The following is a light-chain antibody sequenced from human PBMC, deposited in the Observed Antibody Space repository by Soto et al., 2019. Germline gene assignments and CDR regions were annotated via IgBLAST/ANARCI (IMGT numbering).Light chain of an antibody. CDR2: LAS. V-gene: IGKV1-39*01. CDR3: QQSYSSPRT. Sequence: DLQMTQSPSSLSASVGDRVTITCRASQSISNYLNWYQQKPGKAPELLIYLASSLQSGVPSRFSGSGSGTDFTLTISSLQPEDFATYYCQQSYSSPRTFGQGTKVEIK. J-gene: IGKJ1*01. CDR1: QSISNY.